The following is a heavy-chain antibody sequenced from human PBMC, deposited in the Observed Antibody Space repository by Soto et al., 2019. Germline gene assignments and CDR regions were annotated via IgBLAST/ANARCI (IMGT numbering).Heavy chain of an antibody. D-gene: IGHD3-3*01. V-gene: IGHV4-4*07. CDR3: ARGQRFSDWFDP. CDR2: IYSSGST. J-gene: IGHJ5*02. Sequence: QVQLQESGPGLVKPSETLSLNCTVTGGTISGYYWTWIRQSAGGGLEWIGRIYSSGSTNYNPSLRSRVTISLDTSMNHFSRRLSSVTAADTAVYYCARGQRFSDWFDPWGQGTLVTVSS. CDR1: GGTISGYY.